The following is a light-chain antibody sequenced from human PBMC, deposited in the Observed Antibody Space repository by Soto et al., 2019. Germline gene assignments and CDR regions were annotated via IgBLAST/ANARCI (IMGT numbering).Light chain of an antibody. Sequence: QSVLTQPPSVSGAPGQRGTISCSGSSSNIGAGYDVHWYQQLPGTAPRLLIYVSRNRPSGVPDRFSGSKSGTSASLAITGLQTDDEADYYCQSYDSSLRLAVFGGGTKVTVL. J-gene: IGLJ3*02. CDR2: VSR. CDR1: SSNIGAGYD. V-gene: IGLV1-40*01. CDR3: QSYDSSLRLAV.